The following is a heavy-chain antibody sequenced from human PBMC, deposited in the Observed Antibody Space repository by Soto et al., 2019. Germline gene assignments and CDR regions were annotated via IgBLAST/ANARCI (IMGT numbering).Heavy chain of an antibody. CDR1: GGSISSHY. CDR2: IYYSGST. V-gene: IGHV4-59*11. J-gene: IGHJ3*02. Sequence: PSETLSLTCTVSGGSISSHYWSWIRQPPGKGLEWIGYIYYSGSTNYNPSLKSRVTISVDTSKNQFSLKLSSVTAADTAVYYCARFGDAFDIWGQGTMVTVSS. D-gene: IGHD3-10*01. CDR3: ARFGDAFDI.